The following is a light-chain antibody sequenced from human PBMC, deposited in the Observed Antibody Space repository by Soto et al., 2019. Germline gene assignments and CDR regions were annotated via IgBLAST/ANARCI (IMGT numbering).Light chain of an antibody. CDR1: QSVSNNY. Sequence: EIVLRQSPGTLSLSPGERATLSCRASQSVSNNYLAWYQQKPGQAPRLLIYGASNRATGIPDRFSGSGSGTDFTLTISRLEPEDFAVYYCQQYGSSWTFGQGTKVDI. V-gene: IGKV3-20*01. CDR3: QQYGSSWT. CDR2: GAS. J-gene: IGKJ1*01.